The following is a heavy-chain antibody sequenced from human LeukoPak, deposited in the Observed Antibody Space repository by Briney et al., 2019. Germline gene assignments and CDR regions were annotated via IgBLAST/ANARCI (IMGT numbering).Heavy chain of an antibody. CDR1: GGTFSSYA. D-gene: IGHD4-11*01. CDR2: IIPIFGTA. Sequence: EASVKVSCKASGGTFSSYAISWVRQAPGQGLEWMGGIIPIFGTANYAQKFQGRVTITADESTSTAYMELSSLRSEDTAVYYCATDYSNYPDYWGQGTLVTVSS. J-gene: IGHJ4*02. V-gene: IGHV1-69*01. CDR3: ATDYSNYPDY.